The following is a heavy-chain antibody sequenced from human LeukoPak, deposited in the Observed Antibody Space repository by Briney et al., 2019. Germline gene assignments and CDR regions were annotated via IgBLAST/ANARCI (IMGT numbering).Heavy chain of an antibody. CDR2: ISYDGSNK. CDR1: GFTFSSYA. J-gene: IGHJ5*02. Sequence: GGSLRLSCAASGFTFSSYAMHWVRQAPGKGLEWVAVISYDGSNKYYADSVKGRFTISRDNSKNTLYLQMNSLRAEDTAVYYCARDGSGSGSYSTWGQGTLVTVSS. CDR3: ARDGSGSGSYST. D-gene: IGHD3-10*01. V-gene: IGHV3-30*04.